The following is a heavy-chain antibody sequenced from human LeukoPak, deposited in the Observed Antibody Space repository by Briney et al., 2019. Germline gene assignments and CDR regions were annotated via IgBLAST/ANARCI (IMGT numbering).Heavy chain of an antibody. J-gene: IGHJ4*02. D-gene: IGHD3-9*01. CDR2: ISGSGGST. V-gene: IGHV3-23*01. CDR1: GFTFSSYA. Sequence: GGSLRLSCAASGFTFSSYAMSWVRQAPGKGLEWVSAISGSGGSTNYADSVKGRFTISRDNSKNTLYLQMNSLRAEDTAVYYCAKGSVAYDILTGYYSNDYWGQGTLVTVSS. CDR3: AKGSVAYDILTGYYSNDY.